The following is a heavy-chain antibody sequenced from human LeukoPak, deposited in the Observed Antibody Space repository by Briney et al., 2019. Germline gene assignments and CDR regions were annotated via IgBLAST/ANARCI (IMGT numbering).Heavy chain of an antibody. Sequence: SQTLSLTCTVSGGSISSGDYYWSWIRQPPGKGLEWIGYIYYSGSTYYNPSLKSRVTISADTSKNQFSLKLSSVTAADTAVYYCAGQSVASDAFDIWGQGTMVTVSS. CDR3: AGQSVASDAFDI. D-gene: IGHD4-23*01. V-gene: IGHV4-30-4*01. CDR1: GGSISSGDYY. CDR2: IYYSGST. J-gene: IGHJ3*02.